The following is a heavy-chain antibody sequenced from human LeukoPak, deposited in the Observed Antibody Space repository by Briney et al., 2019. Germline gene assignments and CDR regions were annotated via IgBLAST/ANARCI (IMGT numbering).Heavy chain of an antibody. V-gene: IGHV1-46*01. Sequence: ASVKVSCKAFGYPFTIYYFNWLRQAPGKGLEWMGIINPGGGTTSYAQKFQGRVTVARDTSTTTLYLDLNSLTSEDTAVYYCARGSGDHRGVFDYWGQGTLVTVSS. CDR3: ARGSGDHRGVFDY. CDR1: GYPFTIYY. CDR2: INPGGGTT. J-gene: IGHJ4*02. D-gene: IGHD3-3*01.